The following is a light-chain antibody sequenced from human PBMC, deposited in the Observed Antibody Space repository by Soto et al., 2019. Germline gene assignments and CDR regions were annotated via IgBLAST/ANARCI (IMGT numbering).Light chain of an antibody. CDR2: GAS. V-gene: IGKV3D-15*01. J-gene: IGKJ2*01. CDR3: QHYNNWPPYT. Sequence: EIVMTQSPDTLSVSPGERATLSCRASQRISSNLAWYQQKPGQAPRLLIYGASTRATGVPARFSGSGSETHFTLTISNLQSEDCAVYYCQHYNNWPPYTFGQGTKLEIK. CDR1: QRISSN.